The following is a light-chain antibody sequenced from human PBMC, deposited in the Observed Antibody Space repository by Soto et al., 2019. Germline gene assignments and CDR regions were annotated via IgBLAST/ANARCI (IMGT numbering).Light chain of an antibody. CDR1: QSVSTNF. J-gene: IGKJ1*01. V-gene: IGKV3-20*01. CDR3: QQYGRTSWT. CDR2: GAS. Sequence: LVLTQSPGPLSLSPGEGATLSCRASQSVSTNFFAWYQQKPGQAPRLLIYGASTRATGIPDRFSGSGSGTDFTLTISRLEPEDFAVYYCQQYGRTSWTFGQGTKVDSK.